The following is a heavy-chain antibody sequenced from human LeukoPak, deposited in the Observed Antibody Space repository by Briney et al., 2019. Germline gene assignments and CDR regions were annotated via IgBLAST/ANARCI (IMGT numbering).Heavy chain of an antibody. V-gene: IGHV4-59*01. J-gene: IGHJ6*03. CDR3: ATGGGYYYYMDV. CDR2: IYYSGST. CDR1: GAYFTNYY. D-gene: IGHD2-15*01. Sequence: SETLSLTCTVSGAYFTNYYWSFIRQPPGKGLEWIGYIYYSGSTNYNPSLKSRVTISVDTSKNQFSLKLSSVTAADTAVYYCATGGGYYYYMDVWGKGTTVTISS.